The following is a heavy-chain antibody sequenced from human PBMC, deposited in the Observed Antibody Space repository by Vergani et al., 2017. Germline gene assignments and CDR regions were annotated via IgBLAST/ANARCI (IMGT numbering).Heavy chain of an antibody. J-gene: IGHJ4*02. V-gene: IGHV5-51*01. Sequence: EVQLVQSGAEVKKPGESLKISCKGSRYSFTSYWIGWLRQMPGKGLEWMGIIYPGDSDTRYSPSFQGQVTISADKSISTAYLQWSSLKDSDTAMYYCARGPGIAVASRAADFDYWGQGTLVTVSS. CDR3: ARGPGIAVASRAADFDY. CDR2: IYPGDSDT. CDR1: RYSFTSYW. D-gene: IGHD6-19*01.